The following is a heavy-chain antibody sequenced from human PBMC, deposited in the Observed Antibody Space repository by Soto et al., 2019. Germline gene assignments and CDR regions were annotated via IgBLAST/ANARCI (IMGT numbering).Heavy chain of an antibody. CDR2: VYHSGST. J-gene: IGHJ4*02. V-gene: IGHV4-59*01. CDR3: ARDEGIAVDSFAY. CDR1: GVSINDYY. Sequence: SETLSLTCTVSGVSINDYYWSWIRQSPGKGLEWIGYVYHSGSTNYNPSLKSRVTMSLDTSKSQLSLKLSSVTAADTAVYYCARDEGIAVDSFAYWGQGTLVTVSS. D-gene: IGHD6-19*01.